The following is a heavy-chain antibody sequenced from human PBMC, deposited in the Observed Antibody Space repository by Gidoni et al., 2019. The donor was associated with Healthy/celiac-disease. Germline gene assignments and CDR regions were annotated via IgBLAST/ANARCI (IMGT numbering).Heavy chain of an antibody. CDR2: INHSGST. D-gene: IGHD6-19*01. J-gene: IGHJ6*02. CDR1: GGSFRGYY. Sequence: QVQLQQWGAGLLKPSETLSLTCAVYGGSFRGYYWSWIRQPPGKGLEWIGEINHSGSTNYNPSLKSRVTISVDTSKNQFSLKLSSVTAADTAVYYCARVAGGPGGWYWRGYYGMDVWGQGTTVTVSS. CDR3: ARVAGGPGGWYWRGYYGMDV. V-gene: IGHV4-34*01.